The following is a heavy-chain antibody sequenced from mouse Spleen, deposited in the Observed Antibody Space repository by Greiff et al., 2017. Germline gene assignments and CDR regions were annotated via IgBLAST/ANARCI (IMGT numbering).Heavy chain of an antibody. J-gene: IGHJ2*01. CDR2: IYPGNSDT. V-gene: IGHV1-5*01. CDR1: GYTFTSYW. Sequence: VHVKQSGTVLARPGASVKMSCKTSGYTFTSYWMHWVKQRPGQGLEWIGAIYPGNSDTSYNQKFKGKAKLTAVTSASTAYMELSSLTNEDSAVYYCTGYYGSSYDYFDYWGQGTTLTVSS. D-gene: IGHD1-1*01. CDR3: TGYYGSSYDYFDY.